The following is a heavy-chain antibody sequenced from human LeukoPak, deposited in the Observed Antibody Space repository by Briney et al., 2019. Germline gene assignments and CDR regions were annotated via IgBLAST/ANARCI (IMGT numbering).Heavy chain of an antibody. Sequence: GGSLKLSCAASGFTFSGSAVHRVRQSSGKGLEWVGHIDKKDNLYATAYAESVKGRFTISRDDSKDTAFLHMDSLKTEDTALYYCTRDRGTYNWFDPWGQGTLVTVSS. CDR1: GFTFSGSA. CDR2: IDKKDNLYAT. D-gene: IGHD2-15*01. CDR3: TRDRGTYNWFDP. J-gene: IGHJ5*02. V-gene: IGHV3-73*01.